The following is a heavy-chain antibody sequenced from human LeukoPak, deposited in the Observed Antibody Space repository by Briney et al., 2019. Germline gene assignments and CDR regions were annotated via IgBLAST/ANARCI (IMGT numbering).Heavy chain of an antibody. CDR2: IIPILGIA. D-gene: IGHD6-19*01. Sequence: ASVKVSCKASGGTFSSYAISWVRQAPGQGLEWMGRIIPILGIANYAQKFQGRVTITADKSTSTAYMELSSLRSEDTAVYYCARGIAVAGKRSNWFDPWGQGTLVTVSS. CDR3: ARGIAVAGKRSNWFDP. V-gene: IGHV1-69*04. CDR1: GGTFSSYA. J-gene: IGHJ5*02.